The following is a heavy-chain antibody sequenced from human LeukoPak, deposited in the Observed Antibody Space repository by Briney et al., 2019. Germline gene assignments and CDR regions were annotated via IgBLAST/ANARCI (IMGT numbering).Heavy chain of an antibody. Sequence: GASVKVSCKASGGTFSSYTISWVRQAPGQGLEWMGRIIPILGIANCAQKFQGRVTITADKSTSTAYMELSSLRSEDTAVYYCARGIVRGFVVVPAALYGMDVWGQGTTVTVSS. CDR1: GGTFSSYT. CDR3: ARGIVRGFVVVPAALYGMDV. J-gene: IGHJ6*02. CDR2: IIPILGIA. V-gene: IGHV1-69*02. D-gene: IGHD2-2*01.